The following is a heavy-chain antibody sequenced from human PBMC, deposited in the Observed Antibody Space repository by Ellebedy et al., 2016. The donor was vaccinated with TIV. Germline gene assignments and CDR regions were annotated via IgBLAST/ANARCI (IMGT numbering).Heavy chain of an antibody. D-gene: IGHD3-10*01. CDR3: ARRGGVIIYYYMDV. CDR1: GDSISSSDYY. Sequence: MPSETLSLTCTVSGDSISSSDYYWDWIRQPPGKELEWIGSVYYSGSTNYSPSLKIRVTISVDTSKNQFSLRLSSVTAADTAVYYWARRGGVIIYYYMDVWGKGTTVTVSS. J-gene: IGHJ6*03. CDR2: VYYSGST. V-gene: IGHV4-39*07.